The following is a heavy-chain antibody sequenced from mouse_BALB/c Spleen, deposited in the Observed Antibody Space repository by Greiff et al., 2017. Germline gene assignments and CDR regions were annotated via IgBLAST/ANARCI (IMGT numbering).Heavy chain of an antibody. CDR1: GFTFSNYW. CDR3: TRPSLYYFDY. V-gene: IGHV6-6*02. Sequence: EVKLEESGGGLVQPGGSMKLSCVASGFTFSNYWMNWVRQSPEKGLEWVAEIRLKSNNYATHYAESVKGRFTISRDDSKSSVYLQMNNLRAEDTGIYYCTRPSLYYFDYWGQGTTLTVSS. CDR2: IRLKSNNYAT. J-gene: IGHJ2*01.